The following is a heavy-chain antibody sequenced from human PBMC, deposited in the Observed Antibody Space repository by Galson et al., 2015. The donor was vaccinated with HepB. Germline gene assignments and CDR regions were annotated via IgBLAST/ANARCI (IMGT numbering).Heavy chain of an antibody. CDR3: ARDIGYCSSTSCQYYFDY. Sequence: SLRLSCAASGFTFSSYAMHWVRQAPGKGLEWVAVISYGGSNKYYADSVKGRFTISRDNSKNTLYLQMNSLRAEDTAVYYCARDIGYCSSTSCQYYFDYWGQGTLVTVSS. CDR2: ISYGGSNK. D-gene: IGHD2-2*01. J-gene: IGHJ4*02. V-gene: IGHV3-30-3*01. CDR1: GFTFSSYA.